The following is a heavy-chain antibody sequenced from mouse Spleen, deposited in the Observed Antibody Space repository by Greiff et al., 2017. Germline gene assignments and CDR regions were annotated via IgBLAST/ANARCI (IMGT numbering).Heavy chain of an antibody. D-gene: IGHD1-1*01. V-gene: IGHV1-42*01. Sequence: VQLQQSGPELVKPGASVKISCKASGYSFTGYYMNWVKQSPEKSLEWIGEINPSTGGTTYNQKFKAKATLTVDKSSSTAYMQLKSLTSEDSAVYYCARGITTVVATPAWFAYWGQGTLVTVSA. J-gene: IGHJ3*01. CDR2: INPSTGGT. CDR1: GYSFTGYY. CDR3: ARGITTVVATPAWFAY.